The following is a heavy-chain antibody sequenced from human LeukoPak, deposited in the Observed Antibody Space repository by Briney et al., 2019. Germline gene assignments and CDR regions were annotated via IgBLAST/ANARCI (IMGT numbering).Heavy chain of an antibody. D-gene: IGHD3-22*01. Sequence: PSETLSLTCTVSGGSISSYYWSWIRQPPGKGLEWIGYIYYSGSTNYNPSLKSRVTISVGTSKNQFSLMLTSVTAADTAVYYCAREADYYDSSGYYGNYYYYMDVWGKGTTVTVSS. CDR1: GGSISSYY. CDR2: IYYSGST. CDR3: AREADYYDSSGYYGNYYYYMDV. V-gene: IGHV4-59*01. J-gene: IGHJ6*03.